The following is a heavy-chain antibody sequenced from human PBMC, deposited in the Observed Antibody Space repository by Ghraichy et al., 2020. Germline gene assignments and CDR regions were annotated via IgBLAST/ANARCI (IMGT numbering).Heavy chain of an antibody. Sequence: GGSLRLSCAASGFTFSVYAMSWVRQAPGGGLEWVSSMGGDDNERYYADSVKGRFTISRDNSKNTLFLQVNSLRAEDTAVYYCAKDGRSFNGRWDGFDIWGQGTKVTVSS. D-gene: IGHD1-26*01. CDR3: AKDGRSFNGRWDGFDI. J-gene: IGHJ3*02. V-gene: IGHV3-23*01. CDR1: GFTFSVYA. CDR2: MGGDDNER.